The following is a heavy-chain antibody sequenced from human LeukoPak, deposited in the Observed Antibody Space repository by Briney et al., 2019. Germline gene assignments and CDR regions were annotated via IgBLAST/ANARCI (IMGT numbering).Heavy chain of an antibody. CDR1: GFTFSSYS. D-gene: IGHD3-10*01. CDR2: ISSSSSTI. V-gene: IGHV3-48*01. J-gene: IGHJ4*02. Sequence: PGGSLRLSCAASGFTFSSYSMTWVRQAPGKGLEWVSYISSSSSTIYYADSVKGRFTISRDNAKSSLYLQMNSLRAEDTAVYYCALWFGELPFDYWGQGTLVTVSS. CDR3: ALWFGELPFDY.